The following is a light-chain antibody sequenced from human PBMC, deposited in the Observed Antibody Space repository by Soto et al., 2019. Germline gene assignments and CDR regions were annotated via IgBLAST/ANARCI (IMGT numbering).Light chain of an antibody. CDR2: ATS. V-gene: IGKV1-39*01. CDR1: QNIYNY. CDR3: HQTYITPFT. Sequence: DIQVTQSPSSLSASVGDRITLSCRTSQNIYNYLGWYQQKPGEAPKLLISATSNLHSGVPLRFSGSGSRTDFTLTISSLQPEDFATYYCHQTYITPFTFGPGTKVDMK. J-gene: IGKJ3*01.